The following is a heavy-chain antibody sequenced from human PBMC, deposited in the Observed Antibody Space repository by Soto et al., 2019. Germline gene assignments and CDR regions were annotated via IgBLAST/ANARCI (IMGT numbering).Heavy chain of an antibody. CDR1: GYTFTNYG. D-gene: IGHD3-9*01. CDR2: IVTYNGNT. V-gene: IGHV1-18*01. CDR3: ARDVNDILTGYSNYYYYGMDV. Sequence: ASVKVSCKAAGYTFTNYGINWVRQAPGQGLEWMGWIVTYNGNTNYAQKLQGRVTMTTDTSTSTAYMELRSLRSDDTAVYYCARDVNDILTGYSNYYYYGMDVWGQGTTVTVSS. J-gene: IGHJ6*02.